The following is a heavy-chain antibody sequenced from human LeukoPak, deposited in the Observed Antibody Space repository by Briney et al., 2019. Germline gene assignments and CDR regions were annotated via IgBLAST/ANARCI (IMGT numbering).Heavy chain of an antibody. J-gene: IGHJ3*02. CDR2: IYYSGGT. CDR3: ARAAPKYGSGSYYKNLGAFDI. D-gene: IGHD3-10*01. Sequence: SETLSLTCAVSGGSISGYYWSWIRQHPGKGLEWIGYIYYSGGTYYNPSLKSRVTISVDTSKNQFSLKLSSVTAADTAVYYCARAAPKYGSGSYYKNLGAFDIWGQGTMVTVSS. CDR1: GGSISGYY. V-gene: IGHV4-31*11.